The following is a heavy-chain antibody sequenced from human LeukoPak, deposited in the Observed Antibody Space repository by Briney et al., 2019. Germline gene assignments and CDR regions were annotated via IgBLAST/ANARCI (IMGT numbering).Heavy chain of an antibody. CDR3: ATAGGRYYGSGSYFLDY. CDR1: GGTFSSYA. V-gene: IGHV1-69*04. D-gene: IGHD3-10*01. J-gene: IGHJ4*02. Sequence: ASVKVSCKASGGTFSSYAISWVRQAPGQGLEWMGRVIPILGIANYAQKFQGRVTITVDKSTSTAYMELSSLRSEDTAVYYCATAGGRYYGSGSYFLDYWGQGTLVTVSS. CDR2: VIPILGIA.